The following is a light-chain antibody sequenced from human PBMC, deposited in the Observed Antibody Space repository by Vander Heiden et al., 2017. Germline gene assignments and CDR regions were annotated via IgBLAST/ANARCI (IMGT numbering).Light chain of an antibody. CDR2: KAT. J-gene: IGKJ1*01. CDR1: ASVNMW. Sequence: DTQMTQSPSTLSASVGDTLTLPCRARASVNMWLAWYQQQPGKAPNVLIHKATTLKSGVPSRFSGSGGGTEFTITISSLEPDDGATYYRQQYRTDWTFGQGTKVEI. CDR3: QQYRTDWT. V-gene: IGKV1-5*03.